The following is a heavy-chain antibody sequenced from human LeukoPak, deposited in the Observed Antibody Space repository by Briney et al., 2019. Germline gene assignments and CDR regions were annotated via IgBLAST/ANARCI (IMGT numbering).Heavy chain of an antibody. D-gene: IGHD3-10*01. J-gene: IGHJ4*02. V-gene: IGHV4-59*08. CDR1: GGSISSYY. CDR3: ARHYYYYGSGSYLYYFDY. CDR2: LYYSWST. Sequence: SETLSLTCTVSGGSISSYYWSWIRQPPRKGLEWIGYLYYSWSTNYNPSLKSRVTRSVDTSKSQFALKLRSVTAADTAVYYCARHYYYYGSGSYLYYFDYWGQGTLVTVSS.